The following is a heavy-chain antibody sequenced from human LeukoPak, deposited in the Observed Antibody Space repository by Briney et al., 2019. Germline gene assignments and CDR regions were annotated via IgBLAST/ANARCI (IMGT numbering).Heavy chain of an antibody. J-gene: IGHJ4*02. CDR3: ARVSRGYCSGGSCYQFDY. CDR1: GFTFNTYG. D-gene: IGHD2-15*01. CDR2: ISYDGSNK. V-gene: IGHV3-30*03. Sequence: GGSLRLSCAASGFTFNTYGMHWVRQAPGKGLEWVATISYDGSNKYYADSVKGRFTISRDNSKNTLYLQMNSLRAEDTAVYYCARVSRGYCSGGSCYQFDYWGQGTLVTVSS.